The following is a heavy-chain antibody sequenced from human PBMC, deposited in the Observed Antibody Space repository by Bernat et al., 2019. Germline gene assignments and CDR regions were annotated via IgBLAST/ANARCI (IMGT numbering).Heavy chain of an antibody. J-gene: IGHJ1*01. CDR1: GGSISSYY. CDR2: IYYSGST. V-gene: IGHV4-59*01. D-gene: IGHD1-26*01. CDR3: ARSGRTGGEYFQH. Sequence: QVQLQESGPGLVKPSETLSLTCTVSGGSISSYYWSWIRQPPGKGLEWIGYIYYSGSTNYNPSLKSRVTISVDTSKNQFSLKLSAVTAADTAVYYCARSGRTGGEYFQHWGQGTLVTVSS.